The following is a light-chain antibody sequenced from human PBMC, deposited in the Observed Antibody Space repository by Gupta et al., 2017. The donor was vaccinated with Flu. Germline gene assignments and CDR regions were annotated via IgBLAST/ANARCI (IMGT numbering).Light chain of an antibody. CDR3: QSYDTTYVI. V-gene: IGLV6-57*01. CDR2: EDK. CDR1: SGSIASYY. Sequence: SGSIASYYVQWYQKRPDSSPTIVIYEDKQRPSGVPDRFSGSIDMSSNSASLTISGLNTEDEADYYCQSYDTTYVIFGGGTKLTVL. J-gene: IGLJ2*01.